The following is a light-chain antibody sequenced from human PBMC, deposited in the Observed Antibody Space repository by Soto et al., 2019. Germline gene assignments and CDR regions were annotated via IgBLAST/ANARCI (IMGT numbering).Light chain of an antibody. Sequence: EIVMTQSPATLSVSPGERATLSCRASQSVRGNLAWYQQKPGQAPRLLIYGPSRRASGIPDRFSGSGSGTDFTLTISRLEPEDFAVYYCQQYGNFPYTFGPGTKVDIK. CDR2: GPS. V-gene: IGKV3-20*01. CDR3: QQYGNFPYT. CDR1: QSVRGN. J-gene: IGKJ2*01.